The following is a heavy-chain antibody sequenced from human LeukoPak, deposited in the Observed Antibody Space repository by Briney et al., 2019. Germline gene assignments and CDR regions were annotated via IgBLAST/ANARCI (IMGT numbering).Heavy chain of an antibody. CDR2: ISWNSGRI. V-gene: IGHV3-9*01. J-gene: IGHJ4*02. Sequence: GGSLRLSCAGSGFTFDDYAMHWVRQGPGKGLEWVSGISWNSGRIGYADSVKGRFTISRDNAKNSLYLQMNSLRAEDTAVYYCAREGDYYCSGGSCYDYWGQGTLVTVSS. CDR3: AREGDYYCSGGSCYDY. CDR1: GFTFDDYA. D-gene: IGHD2-15*01.